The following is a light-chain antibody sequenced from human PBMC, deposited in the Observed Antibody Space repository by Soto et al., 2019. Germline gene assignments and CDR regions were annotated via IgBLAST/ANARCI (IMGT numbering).Light chain of an antibody. CDR2: LNSDGSH. Sequence: QPVLTQSPSASASLGASVKLTCTLSSGHSSYAIAWHQQQPEKGPRYLMKLNSDGSHSKGDGIPDRFSVSSSGAERYLPISSLHSEDEADYYCQTWGTGIRVFGGGTKLAVL. CDR1: SGHSSYA. J-gene: IGLJ3*02. CDR3: QTWGTGIRV. V-gene: IGLV4-69*01.